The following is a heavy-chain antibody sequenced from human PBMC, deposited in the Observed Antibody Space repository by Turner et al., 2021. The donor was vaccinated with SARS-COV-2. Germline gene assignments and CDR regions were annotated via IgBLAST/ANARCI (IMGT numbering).Heavy chain of an antibody. CDR2: IYDSGST. V-gene: IGHV4-39*01. CDR3: ARLMDTAMDYYGMDV. D-gene: IGHD5-18*01. Sequence: QLQLQESGPGLVKPSETLSLTCAVPGGTISSSTYYWGWNRQPPGKGREWIGNIYDSGSTYDNPSHKSRVTISVDTSKNQFSLKLSSVTAADTAVYYCARLMDTAMDYYGMDVWGQGTTVTVSS. J-gene: IGHJ6*02. CDR1: GGTISSSTYY.